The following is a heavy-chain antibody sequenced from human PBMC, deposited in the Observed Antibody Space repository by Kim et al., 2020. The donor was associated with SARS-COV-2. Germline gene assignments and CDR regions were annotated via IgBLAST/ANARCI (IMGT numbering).Heavy chain of an antibody. Sequence: GGSLRLSCAASGFSFSSYWMTWVRQAPGKGLEWVANIKRDGSDKHYVDSVRGRFTISRDNTRNSLYLQMNDLKAEDTAVYYCATDFSPAPRGTLGTYFDAFDIWGPGTMVAVSS. CDR2: IKRDGSDK. D-gene: IGHD3-16*01. CDR3: ATDFSPAPRGTLGTYFDAFDI. J-gene: IGHJ3*02. V-gene: IGHV3-7*01. CDR1: GFSFSSYW.